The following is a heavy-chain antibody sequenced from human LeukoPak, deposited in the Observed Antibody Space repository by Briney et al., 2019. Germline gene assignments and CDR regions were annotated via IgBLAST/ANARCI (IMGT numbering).Heavy chain of an antibody. CDR2: ISGSGGST. J-gene: IGHJ4*02. D-gene: IGHD3-10*01. CDR3: ANSYGSGSYYRLPYDY. Sequence: AGGSLRLSCAASGFTFSSYAMSWVRQAPGKGLEWVSAISGSGGSTYYADSVKDRFTISRDNSKNTLYLQMNSLRAEDTAVYYCANSYGSGSYYRLPYDYWGQGTLVTVSS. V-gene: IGHV3-23*01. CDR1: GFTFSSYA.